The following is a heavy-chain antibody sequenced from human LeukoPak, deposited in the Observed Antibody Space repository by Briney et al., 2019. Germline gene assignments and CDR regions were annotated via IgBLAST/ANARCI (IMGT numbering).Heavy chain of an antibody. V-gene: IGHV3-33*03. Sequence: HPGGSLRLSCAASGFTFSSYGMHWVRQAPGKGLEWVAVIWYDGTNKYYADSVKGRFTISRDNARNTLYLQMNSLRAEDTAVYYCGGDPPRGLIDYWGQGTLVTVSS. CDR3: GGDPPRGLIDY. CDR1: GFTFSSYG. CDR2: IWYDGTNK. D-gene: IGHD3/OR15-3a*01. J-gene: IGHJ4*02.